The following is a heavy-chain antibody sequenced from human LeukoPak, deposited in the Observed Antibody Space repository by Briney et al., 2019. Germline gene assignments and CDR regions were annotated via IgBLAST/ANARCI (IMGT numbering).Heavy chain of an antibody. J-gene: IGHJ4*02. CDR1: GFTFSDYY. V-gene: IGHV4-34*01. CDR3: ARGGMATFDY. Sequence: GSLRLSCAASGFTFSDYYMSWIRQPPGKGLEWIGEINHSGSTNYNPSLKSRVTISVDTSKNQFSLKLSSVTAADTAVYYCARGGMATFDYWGQGTLVTVSS. D-gene: IGHD2-8*01. CDR2: INHSGST.